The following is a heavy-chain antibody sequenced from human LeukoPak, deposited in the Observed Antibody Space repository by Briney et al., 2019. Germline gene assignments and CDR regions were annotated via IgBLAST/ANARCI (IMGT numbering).Heavy chain of an antibody. CDR2: IKQDGSEK. CDR1: GFTFSSYW. Sequence: GGSLRLSCAASGFTFSSYWMSWVRQAPGKGLEWVANIKQDGSEKYYVDSVKGRFTISRDNAKNSLYLQMNSLRAEDTAVYYCARVPVATITYYMDVWGKGTTVTISS. J-gene: IGHJ6*03. V-gene: IGHV3-7*03. D-gene: IGHD5-12*01. CDR3: ARVPVATITYYMDV.